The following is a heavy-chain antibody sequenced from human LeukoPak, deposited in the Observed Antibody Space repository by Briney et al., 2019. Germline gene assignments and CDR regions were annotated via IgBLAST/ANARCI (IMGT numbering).Heavy chain of an antibody. CDR3: ARSAVVAALHFDY. D-gene: IGHD2-15*01. J-gene: IGHJ4*02. CDR2: ISGSGGST. Sequence: HPGGSLRLSCAASGFTFSSYSMNWVRQAPGKGLEWVSAISGSGGSTYYADSVKGRFTISRDNSKNTLYLQMNSLRAEDTAVYYCARSAVVAALHFDYWGQGTLVTVSS. V-gene: IGHV3-23*01. CDR1: GFTFSSYS.